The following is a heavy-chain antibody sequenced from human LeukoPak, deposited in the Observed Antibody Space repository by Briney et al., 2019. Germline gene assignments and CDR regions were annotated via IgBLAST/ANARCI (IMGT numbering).Heavy chain of an antibody. J-gene: IGHJ6*03. V-gene: IGHV3-23*01. CDR2: ISGSGGST. CDR3: ARGDYYYYYMDV. Sequence: GGSLRLSCAASGFTFSSYGMSWVRQAPGKGLEWVSAISGSGGSTYYADSVKGRFTISRDNSKNTLYLQMNSLRAEDTAVYYCARGDYYYYYMDVWGKGTTVTVPS. CDR1: GFTFSSYG.